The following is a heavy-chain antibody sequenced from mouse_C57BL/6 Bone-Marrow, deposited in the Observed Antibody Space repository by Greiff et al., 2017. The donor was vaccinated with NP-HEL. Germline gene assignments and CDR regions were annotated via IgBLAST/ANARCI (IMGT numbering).Heavy chain of an antibody. CDR1: GYTFTDYY. J-gene: IGHJ1*03. Sequence: VQLQQSGPELVKPGASVKISCKASGYTFTDYYMNWVKQSHGKSLAWLGDINPNNGGTSYNQKFKGKATLTVDKSSSTAYMELRSLTSEDSAVYYYARWSFYWYFDVWGTGTTVTVSS. CDR2: INPNNGGT. V-gene: IGHV1-26*01. CDR3: ARWSFYWYFDV.